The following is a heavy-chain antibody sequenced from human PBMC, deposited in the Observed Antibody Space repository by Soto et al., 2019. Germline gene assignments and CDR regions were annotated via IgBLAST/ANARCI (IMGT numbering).Heavy chain of an antibody. CDR2: MNPNSGNT. CDR1: GYTFTSYD. V-gene: IGHV1-8*01. J-gene: IGHJ4*02. Sequence: QVQLVQSGAEVKKPGASVKVSCKASGYTFTSYDINWVRQATGQGLEWMGWMNPNSGNTGYAQKFQGRVTMTRNTSISTAYMELCSVRAEDAAVYDCAREGSSGGYVDYWGQGTLVTVSS. CDR3: AREGSSGGYVDY. D-gene: IGHD6-19*01.